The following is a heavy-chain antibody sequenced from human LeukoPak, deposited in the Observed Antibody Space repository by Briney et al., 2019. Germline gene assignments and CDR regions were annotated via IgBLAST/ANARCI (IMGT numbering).Heavy chain of an antibody. D-gene: IGHD3-22*01. CDR1: GFTFSSYG. J-gene: IGHJ3*02. Sequence: GGSLRLSCAASGFTFSSYGMHWVRQAPGKGLEWVAVIWYDGSNKYYADSVKGRFTISRDNSKNTLYLQMNSLRAEDTAVYYCARRPRTWYYYDSSGSCIWGQGTMVTVSS. CDR3: ARRPRTWYYYDSSGSCI. CDR2: IWYDGSNK. V-gene: IGHV3-33*01.